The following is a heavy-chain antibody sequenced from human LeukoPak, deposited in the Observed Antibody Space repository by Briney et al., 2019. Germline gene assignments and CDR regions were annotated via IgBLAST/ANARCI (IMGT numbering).Heavy chain of an antibody. CDR1: GFTFSSYG. J-gene: IGHJ3*02. CDR3: AKTIYGDYEDAFDI. D-gene: IGHD4-17*01. V-gene: IGHV3-30*18. Sequence: GGSLRLSCAASGFTFSSYGMHWVRQAPGKGLEWVAVISYDGSNKYYADSVKGRFTISRDNSKNTLYLQMNSLRAEDTAVYYCAKTIYGDYEDAFDIWGQGTMVTVSS. CDR2: ISYDGSNK.